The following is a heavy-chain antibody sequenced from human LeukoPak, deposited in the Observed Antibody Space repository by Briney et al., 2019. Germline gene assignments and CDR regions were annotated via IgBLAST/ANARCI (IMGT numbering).Heavy chain of an antibody. CDR3: ARDLLYWSSTSCRLVDGMDV. V-gene: IGHV4-61*01. CDR1: GGSVSSGSYY. CDR2: IYYSGST. D-gene: IGHD2-2*01. Sequence: SETLSLTCTVSGGSVSSGSYYWSWIRQPPGKGLEWIGYIYYSGSTNYNPSLKSRVTISVDTSKNQFSLKLSSVTAADTAVYYCARDLLYWSSTSCRLVDGMDVWGKGTKVNGS. J-gene: IGHJ6*04.